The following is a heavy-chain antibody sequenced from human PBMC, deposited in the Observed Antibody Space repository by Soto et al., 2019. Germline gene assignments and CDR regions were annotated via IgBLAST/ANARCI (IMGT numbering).Heavy chain of an antibody. D-gene: IGHD6-6*01. CDR2: INAHSGGT. CDR3: AKDLTRQLAYWLDP. J-gene: IGHJ5*02. V-gene: IGHV1-2*02. CDR1: GFSFTGYY. Sequence: GASVKVCCKASGFSFTGYYRHWLRQATGQGLEWMGWINAHSGGTEYAQKFQGRVTLTRDTSIATAYLTLTSLTSDDTALYYCAKDLTRQLAYWLDPWGQGTQVTVSS.